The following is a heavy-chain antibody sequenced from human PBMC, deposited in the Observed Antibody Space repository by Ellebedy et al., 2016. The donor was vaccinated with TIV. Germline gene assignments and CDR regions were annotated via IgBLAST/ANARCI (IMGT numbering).Heavy chain of an antibody. CDR3: ARTYGSGRKAEY. CDR1: GFSLSTAGMC. J-gene: IGHJ4*02. CDR2: IEWDDDK. V-gene: IGHV2-70*01. Sequence: SGPTLVXPTQTLTLTCTFSGFSLSTAGMCVSWIRQPPGKALEWLALIEWDDDKYYSTSLKTRLTISKDTSKNQVVLTMTNMDPVDTATYYCARTYGSGRKAEYWGQGTLVTVSS. D-gene: IGHD3-10*01.